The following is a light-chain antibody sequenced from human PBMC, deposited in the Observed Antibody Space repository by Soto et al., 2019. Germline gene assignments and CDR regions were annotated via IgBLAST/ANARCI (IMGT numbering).Light chain of an antibody. V-gene: IGKV1-39*01. CDR3: QQSYKPPPT. CDR2: GAV. Sequence: DIQMTQSPSTLSASAGDRVTITCRASQSISSWLAWYQQKPGKAPKLLIYGAVTLQSGVPSRFSGSGSGTDFTLTITNLQTEDFATYYCQQSYKPPPTFGQGTKVDIK. CDR1: QSISSW. J-gene: IGKJ1*01.